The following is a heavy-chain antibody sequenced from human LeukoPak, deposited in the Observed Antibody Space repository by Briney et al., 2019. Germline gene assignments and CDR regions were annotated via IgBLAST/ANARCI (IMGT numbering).Heavy chain of an antibody. CDR1: GYTFTSDG. V-gene: IGHV1-18*01. CDR2: ISAYNGNT. CDR3: ARDIGWMATIDY. D-gene: IGHD5-24*01. J-gene: IGHJ4*02. Sequence: ASAKVSCKASGYTFTSDGISWVRHAPGQGLEWMGWISAYNGNTNYAQKFQGRVIMTTDTSTSTAYMELRRMRSDDTAVYYCARDIGWMATIDYWGQGTLVTVSS.